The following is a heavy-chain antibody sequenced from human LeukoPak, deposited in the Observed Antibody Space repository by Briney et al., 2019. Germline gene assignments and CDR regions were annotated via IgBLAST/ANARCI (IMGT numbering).Heavy chain of an antibody. Sequence: SETLSLTCAVYGGSFSGYYWSWFRQPPGKGLEWIGEINHSGSTNYNPSLKSRVTISVDTSKNQFSLKLSSVTAADTAVYFAAAGRAGYYYYYMDVWGKGTTVTVSS. CDR3: AAGRAGYYYYYMDV. CDR1: GGSFSGYY. D-gene: IGHD6-13*01. V-gene: IGHV4-34*01. J-gene: IGHJ6*03. CDR2: INHSGST.